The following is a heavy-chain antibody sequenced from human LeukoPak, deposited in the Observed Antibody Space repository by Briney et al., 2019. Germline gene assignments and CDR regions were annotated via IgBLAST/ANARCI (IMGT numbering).Heavy chain of an antibody. D-gene: IGHD3-22*01. CDR3: ARVAMIVAKPYDY. Sequence: GGSLRLSCAASGFTFSNYEMNWVRLAPGKGLDWVAYISRGGRTVDYADSVKGRFTISRDSAKNALYLQMNSLRAEDTAVYYCARVAMIVAKPYDYWGQGTLVTVSS. V-gene: IGHV3-48*03. J-gene: IGHJ4*02. CDR2: ISRGGRTV. CDR1: GFTFSNYE.